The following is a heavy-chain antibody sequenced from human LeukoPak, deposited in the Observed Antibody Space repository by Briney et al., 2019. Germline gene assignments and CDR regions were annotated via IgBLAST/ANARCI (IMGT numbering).Heavy chain of an antibody. CDR2: INPNSGGT. CDR3: ARGATRIAGKSDY. Sequence: GASVKVSCKASGYTFTSYDINWVRQATGQGLEWMGWINPNSGGTNYAQKFQGRVTMTRDTSISTAYMELSRLRSDDTAVYYCARGATRIAGKSDYWGQGTLVTVSS. V-gene: IGHV1-2*02. CDR1: GYTFTSYD. J-gene: IGHJ4*02. D-gene: IGHD5-24*01.